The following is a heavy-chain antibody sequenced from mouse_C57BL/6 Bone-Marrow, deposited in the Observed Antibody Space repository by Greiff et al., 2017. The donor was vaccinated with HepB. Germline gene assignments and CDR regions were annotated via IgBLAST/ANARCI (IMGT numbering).Heavy chain of an antibody. V-gene: IGHV1-64*01. J-gene: IGHJ2*01. D-gene: IGHD1-1*01. CDR3: ARRGITTVVDY. Sequence: VQLQQPGAELVKPGASVKLSCKASGYTFTSYWMHWVKQRPGQGLEWIGMIHPNSGSTNYNEKFKSKATLTVDKSSSTAYMQLSSLTSEDSAVYYCARRGITTVVDYWGQGTTLTVSS. CDR1: GYTFTSYW. CDR2: IHPNSGST.